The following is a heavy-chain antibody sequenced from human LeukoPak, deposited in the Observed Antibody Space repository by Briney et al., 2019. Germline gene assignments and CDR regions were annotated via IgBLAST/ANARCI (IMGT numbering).Heavy chain of an antibody. J-gene: IGHJ6*02. CDR1: GFTSSNAW. V-gene: IGHV3-15*01. D-gene: IGHD2-8*01. CDR2: IKSKTDGGTT. CDR3: TTAARGYCTNGVCYTNYYYGMDV. Sequence: GGSLRLSCAASGFTSSNAWMSWVRQAPGKGLEWVGRIKSKTDGGTTDYAAPVKGRFTISRDDSKNTLYLQMNSLKTEDTAVYYCTTAARGYCTNGVCYTNYYYGMDVWGQGTTVTVSS.